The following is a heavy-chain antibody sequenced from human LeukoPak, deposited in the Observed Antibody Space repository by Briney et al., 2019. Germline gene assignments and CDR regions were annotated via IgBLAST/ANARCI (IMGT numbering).Heavy chain of an antibody. J-gene: IGHJ4*02. CDR1: GGTFSSYA. CDR3: ARAHQVPDYYDSSGYPDY. Sequence: ASVKVSCKASGGTFSSYAISWVRQAPGQGLEWMGRIIPILGIANYAQKFQGRVTITADKSTSTAYMELSSLRSEDTAVYYCARAHQVPDYYDSSGYPDYWGQGTLVTVSS. D-gene: IGHD3-22*01. V-gene: IGHV1-69*04. CDR2: IIPILGIA.